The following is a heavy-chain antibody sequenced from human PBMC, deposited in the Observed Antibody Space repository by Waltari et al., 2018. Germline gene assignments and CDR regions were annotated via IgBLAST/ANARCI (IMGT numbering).Heavy chain of an antibody. CDR2: IIPIFGKA. J-gene: IGHJ6*02. CDR3: ARAALMSSGAYYYYGMDV. V-gene: IGHV1-69*01. D-gene: IGHD3-10*01. Sequence: QVQLVQSGAEVKKPGSSVKVSCKASGGTFSSYAISWVRQAPGQGLEWMGGIIPIFGKANYAQKFQGRVTITADESTSTAYMELSSLRSEDTAVYYCARAALMSSGAYYYYGMDVWGQGTTVTVSS. CDR1: GGTFSSYA.